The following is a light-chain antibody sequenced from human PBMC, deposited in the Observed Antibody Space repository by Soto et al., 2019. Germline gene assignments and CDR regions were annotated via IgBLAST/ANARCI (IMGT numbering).Light chain of an antibody. J-gene: IGKJ1*01. CDR1: QSVSNK. CDR2: AAD. V-gene: IGKV3-15*01. Sequence: EVVMRQSPATLSVSPGETATLSCRASQSVSNKLAWYQQRPGQAPRLLIYAADIRATGIPDRFSGSGSGREFTLTISSLQSEDFAVYYCQQYNNWPPWTFGQGTKVEVK. CDR3: QQYNNWPPWT.